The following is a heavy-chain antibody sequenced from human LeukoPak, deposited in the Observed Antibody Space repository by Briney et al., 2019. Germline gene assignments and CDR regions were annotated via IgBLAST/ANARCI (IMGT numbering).Heavy chain of an antibody. CDR3: ARRGANSGHTFDY. CDR2: IYYSGST. CDR1: GGSISSHY. V-gene: IGHV4-59*11. D-gene: IGHD5-12*01. J-gene: IGHJ4*02. Sequence: SETLSLTCTVSGGSISSHYWSWIRQPPGKGLEWIGYIYYSGSTNYNPSLKSRVTISIDTSKNQFSLKLSSVTAADTAVYYCARRGANSGHTFDYWGQGTLVSVSS.